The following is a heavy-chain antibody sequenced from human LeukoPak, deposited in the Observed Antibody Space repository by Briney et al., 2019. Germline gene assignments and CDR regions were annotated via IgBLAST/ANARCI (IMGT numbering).Heavy chain of an antibody. CDR2: INPNSGGT. CDR1: GYTFTGYY. J-gene: IGHJ4*02. Sequence: ASVKVSCKASGYTFTGYYMHWVRQAPGQGLEWMGWINPNSGGTNYAQKFQGRVTMTRDTSISTAYMELSRLRSDDTAVYYCARGDVLRYFDWLFLFDYWGQGTLVTVSS. CDR3: ARGDVLRYFDWLFLFDY. D-gene: IGHD3-9*01. V-gene: IGHV1-2*02.